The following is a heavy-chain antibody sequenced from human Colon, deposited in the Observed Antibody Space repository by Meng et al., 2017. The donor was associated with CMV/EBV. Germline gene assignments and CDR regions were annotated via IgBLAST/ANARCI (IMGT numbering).Heavy chain of an antibody. CDR3: AKDDYDRMGLDY. Sequence: GESLKISCVASGFTFRSYGMHWVRQAPGKGLEWVAVIWYDGRNKYYADSVKGRFTISRDNSKNTVYLQMNSLRAEDTALYYCAKDDYDRMGLDYWGQGTLVTVSS. CDR1: GFTFRSYG. V-gene: IGHV3-33*03. J-gene: IGHJ4*02. CDR2: IWYDGRNK. D-gene: IGHD4-17*01.